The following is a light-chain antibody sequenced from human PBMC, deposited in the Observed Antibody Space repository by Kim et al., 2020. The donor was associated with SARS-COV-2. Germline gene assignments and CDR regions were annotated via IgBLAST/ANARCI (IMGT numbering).Light chain of an antibody. CDR1: TGTVTSEYY. CDR2: STS. Sequence: PRGTVTLTCASSTGTVTSEYYPSWVQQIPGQAPRALIYSTSHKYSWTPARFSGSLLGGKAALTLSGLRPEDEAEYYCLIYYRGTLVFGGGTKLTVL. J-gene: IGLJ3*02. V-gene: IGLV7-43*01. CDR3: LIYYRGTLV.